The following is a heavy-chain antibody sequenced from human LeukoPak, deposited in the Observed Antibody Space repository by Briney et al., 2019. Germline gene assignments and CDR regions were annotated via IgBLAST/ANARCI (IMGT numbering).Heavy chain of an antibody. J-gene: IGHJ4*02. Sequence: GGSLRLSCATSGFTFRSYAMSWVRQAPGKGLEWVSAVSGSGADTYYADSVRGRFTISRDNSKNTLYLQMSNLRAEDTALYYCAKTGYCASTSCSTFDYWGQGALVTVSS. CDR2: VSGSGADT. V-gene: IGHV3-23*01. D-gene: IGHD2-2*02. CDR1: GFTFRSYA. CDR3: AKTGYCASTSCSTFDY.